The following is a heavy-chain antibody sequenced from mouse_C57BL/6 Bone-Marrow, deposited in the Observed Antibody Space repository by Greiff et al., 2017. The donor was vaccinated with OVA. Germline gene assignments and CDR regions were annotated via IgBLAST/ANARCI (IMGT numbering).Heavy chain of an antibody. CDR1: GYTFTSYD. CDR3: AVITTVVAPYFDY. CDR2: IYPRDGST. Sequence: VQVVESGPELVKPGASVKLSCKASGYTFTSYDINWVKQRPGQGLAWIGWIYPRDGSTKYNEKFKGKATLTVDTSSSTAYMELHSLTSEDSAVYFCAVITTVVAPYFDYWGQGTTLTVSS. D-gene: IGHD1-1*01. J-gene: IGHJ2*01. V-gene: IGHV1-85*01.